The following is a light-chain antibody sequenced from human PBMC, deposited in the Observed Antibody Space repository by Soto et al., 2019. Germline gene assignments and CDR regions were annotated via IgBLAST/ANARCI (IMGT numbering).Light chain of an antibody. CDR1: QSVTISY. V-gene: IGKV3-20*01. J-gene: IGKJ3*01. CDR2: GAS. Sequence: EIVLTQSPGTLSLSPGEGAALSCRASQSVTISYLAWYQQKPGQAPRLLIYGASSRATGIPDRFSGSGSGTDLTITISRLEPEDFAVYYCQQYGSLPFTFGPGTKVDIK. CDR3: QQYGSLPFT.